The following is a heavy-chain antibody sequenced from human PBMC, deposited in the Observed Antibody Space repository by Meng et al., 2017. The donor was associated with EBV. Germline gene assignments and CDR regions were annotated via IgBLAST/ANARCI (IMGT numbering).Heavy chain of an antibody. D-gene: IGHD3-10*01. V-gene: IGHV1-69*01. CDR2: FLPRLGAP. Sequence: SAGVGKKPGSLVKVSCKTAGGPFRYDAISWVRQAPGQGLEWLGGFLPRLGAPNYAQKFHGRVKITADESTSTHYMDLSSLRSEDTAIYYCASESGRGYTPDYWGQGTLVTVSS. J-gene: IGHJ4*02. CDR3: ASESGRGYTPDY. CDR1: GGPFRYDA.